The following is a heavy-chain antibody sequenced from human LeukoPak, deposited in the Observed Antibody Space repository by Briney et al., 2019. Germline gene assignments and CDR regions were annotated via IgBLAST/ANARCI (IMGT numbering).Heavy chain of an antibody. CDR1: GPTLSSNG. Sequence: PGASLTLSRAPSGPTLSSNGTTSGSQAPGKGLEWVAGMKGDGSAKKLVGPVKSRFTISRDNVKNSLYLEMNSLRAEDTAVYYWANGGWYSEYWGQGTLVTVSS. J-gene: IGHJ4*02. CDR2: MKGDGSAK. CDR3: ANGGWYSEY. V-gene: IGHV3-7*05. D-gene: IGHD2-8*01.